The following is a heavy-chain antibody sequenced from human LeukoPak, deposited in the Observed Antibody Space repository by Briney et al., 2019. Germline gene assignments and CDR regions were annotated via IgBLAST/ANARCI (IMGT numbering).Heavy chain of an antibody. J-gene: IGHJ4*02. Sequence: GGSLRLSCAASGFTFSDHYMDWVRQAPGKGLEWVGRTRNKANSYTTEYAASVKGRFTISRDDSKNSLYLQMNSLKTEDTAVYYCASFGSYYSKFDYWGQGTLVTVSS. CDR1: GFTFSDHY. CDR2: TRNKANSYTT. D-gene: IGHD1-26*01. CDR3: ASFGSYYSKFDY. V-gene: IGHV3-72*01.